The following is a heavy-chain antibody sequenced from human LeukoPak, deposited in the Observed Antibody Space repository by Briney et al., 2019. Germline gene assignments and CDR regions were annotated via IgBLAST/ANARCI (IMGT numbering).Heavy chain of an antibody. CDR2: ISSSSSYI. CDR3: ARASVDYFDY. J-gene: IGHJ4*02. CDR1: GFTFSSYS. V-gene: IGHV3-21*01. Sequence: PGGSLRLSCAASGFTFSSYSMNWVRQAPGKGLEWVSSISSSSSYIYYADSVKGRSTISRDNAKNSLYLQMNSLRAEDTAVYYCARASVDYFDYWGQGTLVTVSS.